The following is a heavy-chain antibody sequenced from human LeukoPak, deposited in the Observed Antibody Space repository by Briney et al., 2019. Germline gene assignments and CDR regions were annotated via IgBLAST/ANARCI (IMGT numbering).Heavy chain of an antibody. V-gene: IGHV3-21*01. Sequence: GGSLRLSCAASGFTFSSYSMNWVRQAPGKGLEWVSSISSSSSYMYYADSVKGRFTTSRDNAKNSLYLQMNSLRAEDTAVYYCARDLRSSGYYAFDYWGQGTLVTVSS. D-gene: IGHD3-22*01. CDR1: GFTFSSYS. CDR2: ISSSSSYM. J-gene: IGHJ4*02. CDR3: ARDLRSSGYYAFDY.